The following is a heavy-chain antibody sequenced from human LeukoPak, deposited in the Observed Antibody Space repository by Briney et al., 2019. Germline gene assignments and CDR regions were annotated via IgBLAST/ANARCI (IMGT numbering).Heavy chain of an antibody. CDR3: AKATPKSSTSCYDY. D-gene: IGHD2-2*01. J-gene: IGHJ4*02. CDR2: ISSSSSTI. CDR1: GFTFSTYS. Sequence: GGSLRLSCAASGFTFSTYSMNWFRQAPGKGLEWVSYISSSSSTIYYADSVKGRFTISRDNARNSLYLQMNSLRAEDTAVYYCAKATPKSSTSCYDYWGQGTLVTVSS. V-gene: IGHV3-48*04.